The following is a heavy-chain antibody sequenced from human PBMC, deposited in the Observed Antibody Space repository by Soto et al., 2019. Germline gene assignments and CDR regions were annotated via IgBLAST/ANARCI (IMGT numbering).Heavy chain of an antibody. V-gene: IGHV5-10-1*01. CDR3: ARLTLAQDDAFDI. CDR2: IDPTNSNT. Sequence: PGESLKISCQASGYSFTTYWISWVRQMPGKGLKRMGRIDPTNSNTDYGPSFKGHVTISVDRSINTAYLKWSSLKSSDSAMYYCARLTLAQDDAFDIWGQGTMVTVSS. CDR1: GYSFTTYW. J-gene: IGHJ3*02.